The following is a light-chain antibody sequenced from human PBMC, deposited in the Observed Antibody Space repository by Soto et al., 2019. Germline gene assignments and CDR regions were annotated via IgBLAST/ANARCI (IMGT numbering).Light chain of an antibody. CDR1: QSLSSW. CDR2: TAY. J-gene: IGKJ2*01. CDR3: QQYKNYPYT. Sequence: DIQVTQSPSTLSASVGDRVTITCRASQSLSSWLAWYQQKPGKAPNLLIYTAYNLESGVPSRFSGSGSGTEFTLTISSLQPDDFATYFCQQYKNYPYTFGQGTKLDI. V-gene: IGKV1-5*03.